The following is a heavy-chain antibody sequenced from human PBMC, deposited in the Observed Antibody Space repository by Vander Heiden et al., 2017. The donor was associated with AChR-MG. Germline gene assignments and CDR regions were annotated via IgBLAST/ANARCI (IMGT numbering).Heavy chain of an antibody. CDR1: GFPFSSYA. V-gene: IGHV3-30-3*01. D-gene: IGHD6-13*01. CDR2: ISYDGSNK. J-gene: IGHJ5*02. CDR3: ARVGTLEQQLGPRWFDP. Sequence: QVQLVASGGGVVQPGRSLRLSCAASGFPFSSYAMHWGRQAPGKGLEWVAVISYDGSNKYYADSVKGRFTISRDNSKNTLYLQMNSLRAEDTAVYYCARVGTLEQQLGPRWFDPWGQGTLVTVSS.